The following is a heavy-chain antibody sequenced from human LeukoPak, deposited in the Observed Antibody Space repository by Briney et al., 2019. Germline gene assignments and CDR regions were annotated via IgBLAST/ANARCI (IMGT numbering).Heavy chain of an antibody. CDR3: VTEERDVVVFDY. J-gene: IGHJ4*02. CDR2: ISDDGRIT. D-gene: IGHD2-15*01. Sequence: GGSLRLSCAASGFTFSTFGFHWVRPAPGKGLEWVALISDDGRITYYADSVRGRFTVSRDDYQNTLYLQMNSLRVDDAGVYYCVTEERDVVVFDYWGQGTLVAVSA. CDR1: GFTFSTFG. V-gene: IGHV3-30*04.